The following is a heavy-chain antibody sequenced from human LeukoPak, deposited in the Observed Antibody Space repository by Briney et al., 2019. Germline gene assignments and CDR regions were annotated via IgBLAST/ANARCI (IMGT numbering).Heavy chain of an antibody. CDR2: IAPSGGGT. V-gene: IGHV1-46*03. J-gene: IGHJ5*02. D-gene: IGHD2-15*01. Sequence: GASVKVSCKTSGYTFTSYYMHWVRQAPGQGLEWMGAIAPSGGGTNYAQKFQGRVTMTRDTSTSTVYMDLSSLRSEDTAVYYCTREGGCSGGSCYRFDPWGQGALVTVSS. CDR3: TREGGCSGGSCYRFDP. CDR1: GYTFTSYY.